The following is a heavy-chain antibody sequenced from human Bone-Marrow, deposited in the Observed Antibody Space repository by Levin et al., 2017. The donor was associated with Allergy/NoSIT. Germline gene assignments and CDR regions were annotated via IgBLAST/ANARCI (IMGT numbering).Heavy chain of an antibody. V-gene: IGHV3-23*01. CDR2: ISGNSHST. Sequence: GGSLRLSCAASGFTFINYAMAWVRQAPGKGLEWLSIISGNSHSTYYADSVKGRFTISRDNSKNTLYLQMNSLRVDDTAVYYGARGPNALGGSYLKYWGQGALVTVSS. D-gene: IGHD1-26*01. J-gene: IGHJ4*02. CDR1: GFTFINYA. CDR3: ARGPNALGGSYLKY.